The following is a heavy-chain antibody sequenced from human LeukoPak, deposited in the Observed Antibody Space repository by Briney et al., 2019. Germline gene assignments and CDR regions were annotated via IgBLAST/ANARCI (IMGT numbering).Heavy chain of an antibody. V-gene: IGHV3-21*01. Sequence: GGSLRLSCATSGFTFSTYIMNWVRQAPGKGLEWVSSISSSSSYIQYADSVKGRFTISRDNAKNSLSLQMNSLRVEDTAVYYCARRGRAVAGPFDYWGQGTLVTVSS. CDR2: ISSSSSYI. CDR3: ARRGRAVAGPFDY. D-gene: IGHD6-19*01. J-gene: IGHJ4*02. CDR1: GFTFSTYI.